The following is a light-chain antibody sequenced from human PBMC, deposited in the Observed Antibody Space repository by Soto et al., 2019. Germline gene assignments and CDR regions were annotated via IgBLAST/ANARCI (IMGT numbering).Light chain of an antibody. V-gene: IGLV2-14*01. CDR2: DVT. CDR3: VSFTSSTTYV. J-gene: IGLJ1*01. CDR1: SSDVGGSNH. Sequence: QSPLAQPASVSYSPGQSITMSCTGTSSDVGGSNHVSLYQQHPGKAPKLMIYDVTNRPSGVSHRFSGSKSGSTASLIISGLQAEDEADYYCVSFTSSTTYVFGTGTKVTVL.